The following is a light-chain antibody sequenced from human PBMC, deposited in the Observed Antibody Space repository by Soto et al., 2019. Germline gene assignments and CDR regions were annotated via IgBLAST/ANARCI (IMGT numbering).Light chain of an antibody. V-gene: IGKV3-15*01. CDR3: QHYNNWPPIT. CDR2: AAS. J-gene: IGKJ5*01. CDR1: QSFSSN. Sequence: EIVLTQSPGTLSVSPGESATLSCRASQSFSSNLAWYQQKPGQAPRLLIYAASTRATGIPARFSGSGSGTEFTLTITRLQSEDFALYYCQHYNNWPPITFGQGTRLEI.